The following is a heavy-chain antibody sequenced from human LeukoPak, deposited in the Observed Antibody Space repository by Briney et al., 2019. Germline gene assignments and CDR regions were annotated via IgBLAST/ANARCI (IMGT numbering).Heavy chain of an antibody. Sequence: PSETLSLTCTVSGGSISSYYWSWIRQPAGKGLEWIGRIYASGSTNYNPSLKSRVTMSVDTSKNQFSLKLSSVTAADTAVYYCTRAYYYDSSGYLFDYWGQGTLVTVSS. CDR2: IYASGST. CDR3: TRAYYYDSSGYLFDY. V-gene: IGHV4-4*07. CDR1: GGSISSYY. D-gene: IGHD3-22*01. J-gene: IGHJ4*02.